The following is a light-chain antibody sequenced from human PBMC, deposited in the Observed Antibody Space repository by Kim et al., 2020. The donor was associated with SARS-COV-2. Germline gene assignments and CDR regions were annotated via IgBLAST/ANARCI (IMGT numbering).Light chain of an antibody. CDR1: SVHSSYA. CDR3: QTWGTGIG. J-gene: IGLJ3*02. V-gene: IGLV4-69*01. CDR2: LNSDGSH. Sequence: GASVTLTCTLSSVHSSYAIAWHQQQPEKGPRYLMKLNSDGSHSKGDGIPDRFSGSSSGAERYLTISSLQSEDEADYYCQTWGTGIGFGGGTKLTVL.